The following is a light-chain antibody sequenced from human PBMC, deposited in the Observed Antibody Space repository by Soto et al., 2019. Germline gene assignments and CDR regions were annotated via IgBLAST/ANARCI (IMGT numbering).Light chain of an antibody. CDR1: RTIGNW. V-gene: IGKV1-5*03. CDR3: QQYNSFPWA. J-gene: IGKJ1*01. Sequence: DIQMTQSPSTLSASVGDRVTITCRASRTIGNWLAWYQQKPGEAPKLLIHQASFLQNVGPSRFSGSGSGTEFTLSISSLQPDDSATYYCQQYNSFPWAFGQGTKVDVK. CDR2: QAS.